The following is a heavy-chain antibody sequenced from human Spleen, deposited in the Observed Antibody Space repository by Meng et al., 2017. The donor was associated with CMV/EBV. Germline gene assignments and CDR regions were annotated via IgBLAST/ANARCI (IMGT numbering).Heavy chain of an antibody. CDR1: GYTFTGNY. CDR2: INPNSGAT. J-gene: IGHJ4*02. V-gene: IGHV1-2*02. CDR3: ARDRQIVVVPAGMGY. Sequence: ASVKVSCKASGYTFTGNYMHWVRQAPGQGLEWIGWINPNSGATKFAQKFQGRVTMTRDTSISTAYMELSRLRSDDTAVYYCARDRQIVVVPAGMGYWGQGTLVTVSS. D-gene: IGHD2-2*01.